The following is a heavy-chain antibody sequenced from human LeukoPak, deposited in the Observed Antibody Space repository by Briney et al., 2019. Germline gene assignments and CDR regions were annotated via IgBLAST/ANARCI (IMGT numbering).Heavy chain of an antibody. CDR3: AKDPRAYCGGDCYPGYFDY. D-gene: IGHD2-21*02. J-gene: IGHJ4*02. CDR2: IRYGGSNK. V-gene: IGHV3-30*02. CDR1: GFTFSSYG. Sequence: GGSLRLSCAASGFTFSSYGMHWVRQAPGKGLEWVAFIRYGGSNKYYADSVKGRFTISRDNSKNTLYLQMNSLRAEDTAVYYCAKDPRAYCGGDCYPGYFDYWGQGTLVTVSS.